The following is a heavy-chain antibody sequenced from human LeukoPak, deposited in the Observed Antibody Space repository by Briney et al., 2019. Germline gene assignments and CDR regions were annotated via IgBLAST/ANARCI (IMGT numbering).Heavy chain of an antibody. CDR2: INPTGGST. D-gene: IGHD6-19*01. V-gene: IGHV1-46*01. J-gene: IGHJ6*03. CDR3: ARGEVAGYYYMDV. Sequence: ASVKVSCKASGYTFTNYFLHWVRQASGQGLEWMGMINPTGGSTAYAQKFQGRVTMTRDTSTSTVYMDLSSLRSDDTAVYYCARGEVAGYYYMDVWGKGTTVTVSS. CDR1: GYTFTNYF.